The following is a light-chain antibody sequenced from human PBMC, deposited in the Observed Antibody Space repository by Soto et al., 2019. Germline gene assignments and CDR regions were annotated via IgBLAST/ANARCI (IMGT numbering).Light chain of an antibody. Sequence: DIQMTQSPSALSASVGDRATITCRASQSISSWLAWYQQKPGKAPKLLIYDASTLQSGVPSRYSSSGSGTEFTLTISNLQPDDFATYYCQQYESYSPWTFGQGTKVDIK. V-gene: IGKV1-5*01. J-gene: IGKJ1*01. CDR2: DAS. CDR3: QQYESYSPWT. CDR1: QSISSW.